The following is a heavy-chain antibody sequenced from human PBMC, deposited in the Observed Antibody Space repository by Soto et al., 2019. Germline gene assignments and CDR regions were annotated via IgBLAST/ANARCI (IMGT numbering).Heavy chain of an antibody. Sequence: GESLKISCVGSGFTFSTYSINWVRQAPGKGLEWVSSISSRSDIYYADSVKGRFTISRDNAKNSVSLQMNSLRAEDTAVYYCAREYTAWPLAYGLDVWGQGTTVTVSS. CDR1: GFTFSTYS. CDR2: ISSRSDI. CDR3: AREYTAWPLAYGLDV. D-gene: IGHD2-2*02. V-gene: IGHV3-21*01. J-gene: IGHJ6*02.